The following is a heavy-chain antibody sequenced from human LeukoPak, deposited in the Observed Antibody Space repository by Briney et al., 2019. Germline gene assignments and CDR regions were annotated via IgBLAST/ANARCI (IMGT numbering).Heavy chain of an antibody. CDR1: GFTFGDYA. CDR2: IRSKAYGGTT. CDR3: TRGDCSSTSCYTFDY. V-gene: IGHV3-49*04. Sequence: PGRSLRLSCTASGFTFGDYAMSWVRQAPGKGLEWVGFIRSKAYGGTTEYAASVKCRFTISRDDSKSIAYLQMNSLKTEDTAVYYCTRGDCSSTSCYTFDYWGQGTLVTVSS. D-gene: IGHD2-2*02. J-gene: IGHJ4*02.